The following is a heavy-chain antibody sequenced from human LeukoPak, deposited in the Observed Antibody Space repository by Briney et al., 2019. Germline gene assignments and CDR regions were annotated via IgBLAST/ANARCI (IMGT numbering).Heavy chain of an antibody. J-gene: IGHJ4*02. CDR1: GGSISSSNW. Sequence: SETLSLTCAVSGGSISSSNWWSWVRQPPGKGLGWIGEIYHSGSTNYNPSLKSRVTISVDKSKNQFSLKLSSVTAADTAVYYCATGIYYYDSSGLDYWGQGTLVTVSS. CDR2: IYHSGST. CDR3: ATGIYYYDSSGLDY. D-gene: IGHD3-22*01. V-gene: IGHV4-4*02.